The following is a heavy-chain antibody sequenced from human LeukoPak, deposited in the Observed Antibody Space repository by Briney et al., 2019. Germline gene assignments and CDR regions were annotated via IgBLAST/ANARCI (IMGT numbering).Heavy chain of an antibody. V-gene: IGHV4-31*03. CDR3: ARLHYYDSSGPPMDV. Sequence: SETLSLTCTVSGGSISSGGYYWSWIRQHPGKGLEWIGYIYYSGSTYYNPSLKSRVTISVDTSKNQFSLKQSSVTAADTAVYYCARLHYYDSSGPPMDVWGQGTTVTVSS. CDR2: IYYSGST. J-gene: IGHJ6*02. CDR1: GGSISSGGYY. D-gene: IGHD3-22*01.